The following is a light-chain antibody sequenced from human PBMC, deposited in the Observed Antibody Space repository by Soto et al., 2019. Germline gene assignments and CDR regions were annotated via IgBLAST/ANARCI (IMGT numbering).Light chain of an antibody. CDR1: NSDVGAYSY. CDR2: DVG. Sequence: QSVLTQPASVSGCPGQSITSSCTGTNSDVGAYSYVSWYQQYPGKAPKLLIYDVGARPSGISDRFSGSKSGNTASLTISGLQAEDEADYYCSSYTAFTTYVFGSGTKVTVL. CDR3: SSYTAFTTYV. V-gene: IGLV2-14*03. J-gene: IGLJ1*01.